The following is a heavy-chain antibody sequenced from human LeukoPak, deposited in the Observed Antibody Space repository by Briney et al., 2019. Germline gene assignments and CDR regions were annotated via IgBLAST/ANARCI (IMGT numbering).Heavy chain of an antibody. CDR3: AELGITMIGGV. Sequence: GGSLRLSCAASGFTFSSYEMNWVRQAPGKGMEWVSYISSSGSTIYYADSVKDRFTISRDNAKNSLYLQMNSLRAEDTAVYYCAELGITMIGGVWGKGTTVTISS. CDR2: ISSSGSTI. D-gene: IGHD3-10*02. V-gene: IGHV3-48*03. J-gene: IGHJ6*04. CDR1: GFTFSSYE.